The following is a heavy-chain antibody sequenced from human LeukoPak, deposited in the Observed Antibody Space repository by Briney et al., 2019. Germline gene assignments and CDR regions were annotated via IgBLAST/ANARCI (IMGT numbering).Heavy chain of an antibody. CDR1: GFTFDEFA. D-gene: IGHD2-2*01. Sequence: PGGSLRLSCAASGFTFDEFAMHWVRQAPGKGLEWVSFVSGDGGRTDYADSVKGRFTISRDNSKNSLYLQMNSLTAEDTAFYFCARDRMSRAPTYFHHGGQGTLVTVSA. V-gene: IGHV3-43*02. J-gene: IGHJ1*01. CDR2: VSGDGGRT. CDR3: ARDRMSRAPTYFHH.